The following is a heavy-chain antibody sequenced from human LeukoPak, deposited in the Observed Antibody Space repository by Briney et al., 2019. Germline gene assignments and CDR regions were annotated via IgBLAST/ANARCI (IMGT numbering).Heavy chain of an antibody. CDR2: IYYSGST. V-gene: IGHV4-59*01. D-gene: IGHD3-10*01. CDR3: ARSVRHYYGSGPLDY. Sequence: PSETLSLTCTVPGGSISSYYWSWIRQPPGKGLEWIGYIYYSGSTNYNPSLKSRVTISVDTSKNQFSLKLSSVTAADTAVYYCARSVRHYYGSGPLDYWGQGTLVTVSS. J-gene: IGHJ4*02. CDR1: GGSISSYY.